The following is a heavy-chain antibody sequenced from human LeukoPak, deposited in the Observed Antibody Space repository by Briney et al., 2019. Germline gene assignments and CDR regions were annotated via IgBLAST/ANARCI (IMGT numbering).Heavy chain of an antibody. D-gene: IGHD6-19*01. Sequence: GRSLRLSCAASGFTFSSYAMSWVRQAPGKGLEWVSAISGSGGSTYYADSVKGRFTISRDNSKNTLYLQMNSLRAEDTAVYYCAKGHSSGWTNWDYWGQGTLVTVSS. CDR1: GFTFSSYA. V-gene: IGHV3-23*01. J-gene: IGHJ4*02. CDR3: AKGHSSGWTNWDY. CDR2: ISGSGGST.